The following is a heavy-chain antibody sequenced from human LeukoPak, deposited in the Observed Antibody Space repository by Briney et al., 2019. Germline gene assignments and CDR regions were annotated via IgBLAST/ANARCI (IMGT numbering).Heavy chain of an antibody. Sequence: GGSLRLSCAASGFTVSSNYMSWVRQAPGKGLEWVSVIYSGGSTYYADSVKGRFTISRDNSKNTLYLQMNSLRAEDTAVYYCARAPVYGGYYFDYWGQGTLVTVSS. J-gene: IGHJ4*02. CDR3: ARAPVYGGYYFDY. CDR1: GFTVSSNY. V-gene: IGHV3-53*01. CDR2: IYSGGST. D-gene: IGHD2-8*01.